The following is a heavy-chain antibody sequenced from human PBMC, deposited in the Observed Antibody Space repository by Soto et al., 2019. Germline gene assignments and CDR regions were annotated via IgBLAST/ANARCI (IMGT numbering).Heavy chain of an antibody. CDR3: AKTDGIAVAGGGRAFDI. J-gene: IGHJ3*02. CDR2: ISGSGGST. V-gene: IGHV3-23*01. D-gene: IGHD6-19*01. CDR1: GFTFSSYA. Sequence: GGSLRLSCAASGFTFSSYAMSWVRQAPGKGLEWVSAISGSGGSTYYADSVKGRFTISRDNSKNTLYLQMNSLRAEDTAVYYCAKTDGIAVAGGGRAFDIWGQGTMVTVSS.